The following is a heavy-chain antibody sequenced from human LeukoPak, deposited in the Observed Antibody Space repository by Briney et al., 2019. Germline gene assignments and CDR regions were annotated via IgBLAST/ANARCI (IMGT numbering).Heavy chain of an antibody. CDR3: ARDRVPSTEVTLFYYYLDV. D-gene: IGHD4-23*01. Sequence: ASVKVSCKASGYIFTSYYMHWVRQAPGQGLEWMGIINPSGGSTSYAQKFQGRVTMTRDTSTSTVYMELSSPRSEDTAIYYCARDRVPSTEVTLFYYYLDVWGKGTTVTVSS. CDR2: INPSGGST. J-gene: IGHJ6*03. V-gene: IGHV1-46*01. CDR1: GYIFTSYY.